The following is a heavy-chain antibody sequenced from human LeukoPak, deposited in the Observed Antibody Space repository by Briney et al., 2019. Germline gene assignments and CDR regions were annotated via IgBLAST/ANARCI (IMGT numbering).Heavy chain of an antibody. Sequence: SVKVSCKAPGGSFGRYAISWVRQAPGQGLEWMGGIVPILGTANYAQKFQGRVTISADDSTGTAYMELTSLRSADTAVYYCARSQGYSYGSSYWGQGTLVTVSS. CDR1: GGSFGRYA. V-gene: IGHV1-69*13. D-gene: IGHD5-18*01. CDR2: IVPILGTA. CDR3: ARSQGYSYGSSY. J-gene: IGHJ4*02.